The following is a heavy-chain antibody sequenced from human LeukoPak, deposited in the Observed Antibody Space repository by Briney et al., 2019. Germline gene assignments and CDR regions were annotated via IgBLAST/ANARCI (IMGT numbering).Heavy chain of an antibody. D-gene: IGHD3-9*01. V-gene: IGHV4-59*01. CDR1: GGSISSYY. Sequence: SETLSLTCTVSGGSISSYYWSWIRQPPGKGLEWIGYIYYSGSTNYNPSLKSRVTISVDTSKNQFSLKLSSVTAADTAVYYCAREGSYYDILTGYYFGVGYFDLWGRGTLVTVSS. CDR3: AREGSYYDILTGYYFGVGYFDL. J-gene: IGHJ2*01. CDR2: IYYSGST.